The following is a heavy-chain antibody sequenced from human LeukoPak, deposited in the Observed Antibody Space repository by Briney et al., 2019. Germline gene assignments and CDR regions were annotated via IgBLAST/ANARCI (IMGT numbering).Heavy chain of an antibody. CDR1: GFTFSSYA. CDR3: ARGSRWLGSDY. J-gene: IGHJ4*02. D-gene: IGHD3-22*01. CDR2: ISSNGGST. V-gene: IGHV3-64*01. Sequence: GGSLRLSCAASGFTFSSYAMHWVRQAPGKGLEYVSAISSNGGSTYYANSVKGRFTISRDNSKNTLYLQMGSLRAEDMAVYYCARGSRWLGSDYWGQGTLVTVSS.